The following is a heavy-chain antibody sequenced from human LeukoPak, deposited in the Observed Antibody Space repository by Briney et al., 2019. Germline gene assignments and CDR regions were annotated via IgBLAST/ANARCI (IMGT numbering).Heavy chain of an antibody. J-gene: IGHJ4*01. CDR2: IYSDGRT. D-gene: IGHD2-15*01. Sequence: GGSLRLSCAASGFIVISNYMSWVRQAPGKGLEWVSLIYSDGRTYYADSVKGRFTISRDSSKNTLNLQMNSLRLEDTAVYYCVRRVEDWGHGTLVTVSS. CDR1: GFIVISNY. V-gene: IGHV3-66*01. CDR3: VRRVED.